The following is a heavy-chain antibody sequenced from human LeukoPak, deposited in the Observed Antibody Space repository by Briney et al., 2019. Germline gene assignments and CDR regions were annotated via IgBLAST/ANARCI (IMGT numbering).Heavy chain of an antibody. Sequence: ASVKVSCKASGYTFTSYYVHWVRQAPGQGLEWMGLLYPTGGTTTYAQKFQGRVTMTRDTSTSTVYMELSSLRFEDTAVYYCARGRAAVGRPRASASWFDPWGQGTLVTVSS. J-gene: IGHJ5*02. V-gene: IGHV1-46*01. D-gene: IGHD6-19*01. CDR2: LYPTGGTT. CDR1: GYTFTSYY. CDR3: ARGRAAVGRPRASASWFDP.